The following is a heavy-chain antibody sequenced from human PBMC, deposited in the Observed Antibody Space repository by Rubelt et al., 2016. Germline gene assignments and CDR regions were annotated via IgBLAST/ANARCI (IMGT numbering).Heavy chain of an antibody. CDR3: ARAPAERYFDL. CDR1: GFSFSSYD. V-gene: IGHV3-13*01. Sequence: EVQLVESGGGLVQPGGSLRLSCAASGFSFSSYDMHWVRQATGKGLEWVSAIGTAGDTYYPASVKGRFTISRQSAMNSLYRQMDTLGAEDTAVYYCARAPAERYFDLWGRGTLVTVSS. J-gene: IGHJ2*01. CDR2: IGTAGDT.